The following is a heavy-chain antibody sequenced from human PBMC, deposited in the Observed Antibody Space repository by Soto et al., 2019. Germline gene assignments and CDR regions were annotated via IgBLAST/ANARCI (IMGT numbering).Heavy chain of an antibody. CDR3: ARQSGSGSFGPFYYYYGMDV. CDR2: IDPSDSYT. J-gene: IGHJ6*02. Sequence: GESLKISCKGSGYSFTSYWISWVRQMPGEGLEWMGRIDPSDSYTNYSPSFQGHVTISADKSISTAYLQWSSLKASDTAMYYCARQSGSGSFGPFYYYYGMDVWGQGTTVTVSS. D-gene: IGHD3-10*01. V-gene: IGHV5-10-1*01. CDR1: GYSFTSYW.